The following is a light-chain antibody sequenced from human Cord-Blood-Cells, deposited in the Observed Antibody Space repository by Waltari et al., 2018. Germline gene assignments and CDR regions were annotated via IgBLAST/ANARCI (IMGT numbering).Light chain of an antibody. CDR1: QSISSY. CDR2: AAS. J-gene: IGKJ1*01. CDR3: QQSYSTPWT. V-gene: IGKV1-39*01. Sequence: DIQMTRSPSSLSASVGDRVTITCRASQSISSYLNWYQQKPGNAPKLLIYAASSLQSGGPSRFSGSGSGTDFTLTISSLQPEDFSAYYCQQSYSTPWTFGQGTKVEIK.